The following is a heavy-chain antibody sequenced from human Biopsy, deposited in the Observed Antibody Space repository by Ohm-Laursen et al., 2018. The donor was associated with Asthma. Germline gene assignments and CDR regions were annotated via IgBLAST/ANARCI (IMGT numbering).Heavy chain of an antibody. CDR2: IYYSGST. CDR3: ARAQDYYDSRGYYRSFDY. D-gene: IGHD3-22*01. Sequence: TLSLTCTVSYGSITSGGYYWTWIRQHPGKGLEWIGFIYYSGSTYYNPSLKSRVSISIDTSKNQFSLKLSSVTAADTAVYYCARAQDYYDSRGYYRSFDYWGQGQWSPSLQ. J-gene: IGHJ4*02. CDR1: YGSITSGGYY. V-gene: IGHV4-31*03.